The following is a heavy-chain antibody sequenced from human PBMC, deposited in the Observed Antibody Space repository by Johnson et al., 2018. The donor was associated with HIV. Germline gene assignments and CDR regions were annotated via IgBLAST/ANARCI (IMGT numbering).Heavy chain of an antibody. V-gene: IGHV3-11*04. CDR2: ISSSGTTK. CDR1: EFTFKDYY. Sequence: QVQLVESGGGVVQPGRSLRLSCAASEFTFKDYYMNWIRQAPGKGLEWVSHISSSGTTKYYSDSVKGRFTISRDNAKKSLYLEMRDLRVDDTATYYCARESSPWGGDYAGYGLDIWGQGTRVAVSS. CDR3: ARESSPWGGDYAGYGLDI. J-gene: IGHJ3*02. D-gene: IGHD4-17*01.